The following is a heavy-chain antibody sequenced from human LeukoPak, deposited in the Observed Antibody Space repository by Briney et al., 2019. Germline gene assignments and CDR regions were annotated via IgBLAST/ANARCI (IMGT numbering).Heavy chain of an antibody. Sequence: GGSLRLSCAASGFTFSSYAMHWVRQAPGKGLEWVAVISYDGSNKYYADSVKGRFPISRDNSKNTLYPQMNSLRAEDTAVYYCAREIVVGASDYWGQGTLVTVSS. V-gene: IGHV3-30-3*01. CDR1: GFTFSSYA. D-gene: IGHD1-26*01. CDR2: ISYDGSNK. J-gene: IGHJ4*02. CDR3: AREIVVGASDY.